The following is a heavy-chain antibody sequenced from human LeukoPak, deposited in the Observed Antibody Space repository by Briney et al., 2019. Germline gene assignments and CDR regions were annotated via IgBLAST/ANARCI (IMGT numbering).Heavy chain of an antibody. CDR3: ARADGSGTSY. Sequence: PSETLSLTCTVSGGSISSYYWSWIRQPPGKGLEWIGYIYYSGSTNYNPSLKSRVTISVDTSKNQFSLKLSSVTAADTAVYYCARADGSGTSYWGQGTLVTVSS. D-gene: IGHD3-10*01. CDR2: IYYSGST. CDR1: GGSISSYY. V-gene: IGHV4-59*01. J-gene: IGHJ4*02.